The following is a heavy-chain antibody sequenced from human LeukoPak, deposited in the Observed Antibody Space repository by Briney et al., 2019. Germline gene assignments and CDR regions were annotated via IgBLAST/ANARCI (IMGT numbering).Heavy chain of an antibody. CDR1: GFTFSSYA. Sequence: GGSLRLSCAASGFTFSSYAMGWVRQAPGKGLEWVSAISGSAGSTYYADSLRGRFTISRDNSKNTLFLQMNSLRAGDTAIYYCAKVVLAAAMNWGQGTLVTVSS. D-gene: IGHD6-13*01. CDR2: ISGSAGST. J-gene: IGHJ4*02. CDR3: AKVVLAAAMN. V-gene: IGHV3-23*01.